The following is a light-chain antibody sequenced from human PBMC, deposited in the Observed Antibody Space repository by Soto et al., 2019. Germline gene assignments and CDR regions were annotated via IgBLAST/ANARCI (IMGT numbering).Light chain of an antibody. V-gene: IGKV1-6*01. J-gene: IGKJ1*01. CDR1: QGIRND. Sequence: AIQLTQSPSSLSASVGDRVTITFRASQGIRNDLGWYQQKPGKAPKLLIYAASSLQTGVPSRFSGSRSGTDFALTISSLQREDFATYYCQQTDTFPRTFGQGTKVDIK. CDR2: AAS. CDR3: QQTDTFPRT.